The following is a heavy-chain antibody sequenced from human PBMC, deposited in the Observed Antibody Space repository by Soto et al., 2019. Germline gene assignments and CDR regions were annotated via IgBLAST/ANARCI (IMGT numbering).Heavy chain of an antibody. Sequence: QVQLVQSGAEVKKPGSSVKVSCKASGGTFSSYAISWVRPAPGQGLEWMGGIIPIFGTANYAQKFQGRVTITADESTSTAYMELSSLRSEYTAVYYCARDSMTMVRGHRNWFDPWGQGTLVTVSS. J-gene: IGHJ5*02. CDR2: IIPIFGTA. D-gene: IGHD3-10*01. CDR1: GGTFSSYA. CDR3: ARDSMTMVRGHRNWFDP. V-gene: IGHV1-69*01.